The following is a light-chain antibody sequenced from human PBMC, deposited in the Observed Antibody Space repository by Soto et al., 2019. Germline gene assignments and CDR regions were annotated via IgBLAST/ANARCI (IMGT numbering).Light chain of an antibody. CDR2: DVS. CDR1: SSDVGGYNY. CDR3: CSYAGSYNYV. J-gene: IGLJ1*01. Sequence: VLTQPRSVSGSPGQSVTISCTGTSSDVGGYNYVSWYQQHPGKAPKLMIYDVSKRPSGVPDRFSGSKSGNTASLTISGLQAEDEADYYCCSYAGSYNYVFGTGTKVTVL. V-gene: IGLV2-11*01.